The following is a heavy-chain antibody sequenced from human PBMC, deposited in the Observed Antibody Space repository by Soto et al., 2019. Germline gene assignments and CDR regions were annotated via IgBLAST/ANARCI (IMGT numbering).Heavy chain of an antibody. J-gene: IGHJ4*02. V-gene: IGHV1-69*08. D-gene: IGHD5-12*01. Sequence: QVQLVQSGAEVKKPGSSVKVSCKASGGTFSSYTISWVRQAPGQGLEWMGRIIPILGIANYAQKFQGRVTITADKSTSRAYMELSSVRSEDTAVYYGARDIRGGYDVLRVDYFDSWGQETLVTVPS. CDR2: IIPILGIA. CDR3: ARDIRGGYDVLRVDYFDS. CDR1: GGTFSSYT.